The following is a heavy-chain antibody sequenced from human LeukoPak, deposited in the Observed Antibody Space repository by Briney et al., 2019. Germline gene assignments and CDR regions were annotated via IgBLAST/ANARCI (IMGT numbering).Heavy chain of an antibody. V-gene: IGHV4-61*02. Sequence: SQTLSLTCTVSGGSISSGSYYWSWIRQPAGKGLEWIGRIYTSGSTNYNPSLKSRVTISVDTSKNRFSLKLSSVTAADTAVYYCARGRYYYDSSGYYDYFDYWGQGTLVTVSS. CDR3: ARGRYYYDSSGYYDYFDY. CDR1: GGSISSGSYY. D-gene: IGHD3-22*01. CDR2: IYTSGST. J-gene: IGHJ4*02.